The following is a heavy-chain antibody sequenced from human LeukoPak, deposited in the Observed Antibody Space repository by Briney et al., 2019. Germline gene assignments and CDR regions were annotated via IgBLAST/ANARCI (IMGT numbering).Heavy chain of an antibody. J-gene: IGHJ4*02. CDR1: GFIFNKHA. Sequence: GGSLRLSCAASGFIFNKHAMSWVRQAPGKELEWVSGLSGSGGSTDYADSVKGRFTISRDNSKNTLYLQMNSLRAEDTAVYYCAKGSGWYHYWGQGTLVTVSS. CDR2: LSGSGGST. V-gene: IGHV3-23*01. D-gene: IGHD6-19*01. CDR3: AKGSGWYHY.